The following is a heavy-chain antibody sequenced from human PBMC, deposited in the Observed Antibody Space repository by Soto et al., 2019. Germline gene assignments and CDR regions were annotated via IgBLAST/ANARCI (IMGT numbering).Heavy chain of an antibody. CDR2: ISAYNGNT. J-gene: IGHJ5*02. V-gene: IGHV1-18*01. CDR1: GYTFTSYG. CDR3: ARVGGYCSSTSCYTGPQNLIDP. D-gene: IGHD2-2*02. Sequence: ASVKVSCKASGYTFTSYGISWVRQAPGQGLEWMGWISAYNGNTNYAQKLQGRVTMTTDTSTSTAYMELRSLRSDDTAVYYCARVGGYCSSTSCYTGPQNLIDPWGQGTLVTVSS.